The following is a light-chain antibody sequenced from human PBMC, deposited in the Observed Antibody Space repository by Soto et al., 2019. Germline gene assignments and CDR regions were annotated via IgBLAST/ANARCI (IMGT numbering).Light chain of an antibody. CDR3: QQSYSTPSLT. Sequence: DIQITQSPSTLSASVGDRVTITCRASQSISSYLNWYQQKPGKAPKLLIYAASSLQSGVPSRFSGSGSGTDFTLTISSLQPEDFATYYYQQSYSTPSLTNGGGTKVDIK. V-gene: IGKV1-39*01. CDR1: QSISSY. CDR2: AAS. J-gene: IGKJ4*02.